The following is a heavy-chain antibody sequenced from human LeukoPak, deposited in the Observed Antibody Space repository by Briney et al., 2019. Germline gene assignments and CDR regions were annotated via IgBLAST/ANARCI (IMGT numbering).Heavy chain of an antibody. CDR1: GGSVSDYY. CDR3: ARDGTTNYYYYYYMDV. D-gene: IGHD1-14*01. CDR2: IYYTGST. Sequence: PSETLSLTCTISGGSVSDYYWSWIRQSPGKGLEWIGYIYYTGSTTYNPSLKSRVTISVDTSKNQFSLKLSSVTAADTAVYYCARDGTTNYYYYYYMDVWGKGTTVTVSS. V-gene: IGHV4-59*02. J-gene: IGHJ6*03.